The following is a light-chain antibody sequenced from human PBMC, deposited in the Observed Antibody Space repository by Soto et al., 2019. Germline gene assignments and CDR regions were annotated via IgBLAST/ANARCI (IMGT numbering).Light chain of an antibody. CDR3: QQSYNRPRT. V-gene: IGKV1-39*01. CDR1: QSVSTY. J-gene: IGKJ4*02. CDR2: AAS. Sequence: DIQMTQSPSSLSASVGDRVTITCRASQSVSTYLNWYQQKPGKAPKLLIYAASSLQSGVPSRFSGSGSGKVLTLTFSSLQPEDIATDCCQQSYNRPRTLGGGTKVDI.